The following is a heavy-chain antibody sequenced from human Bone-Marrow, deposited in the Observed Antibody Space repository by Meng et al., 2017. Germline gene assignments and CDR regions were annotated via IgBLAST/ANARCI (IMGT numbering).Heavy chain of an antibody. J-gene: IGHJ4*02. CDR2: MNHNSGNT. CDR1: GYTFPAYY. Sequence: VQLVSCAAEVKKSGALVNASCQACGYTFPAYYLHWGLRDPGQELEWMVWMNHNSGNTGYAPKFQGRVTMTRNTSISTVYMELSSLRSEDTAVYYCARDGTTVTKNCFDYWGQETLVTVSS. CDR3: ARDGTTVTKNCFDY. D-gene: IGHD4-17*01. V-gene: IGHV1-8*02.